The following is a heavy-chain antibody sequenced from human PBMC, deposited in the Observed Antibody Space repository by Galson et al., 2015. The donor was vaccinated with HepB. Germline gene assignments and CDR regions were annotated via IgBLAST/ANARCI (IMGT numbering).Heavy chain of an antibody. CDR1: GYTFTSYG. J-gene: IGHJ5*02. CDR3: ARACDILTGYCLGVWFDP. V-gene: IGHV1-18*01. CDR2: ISAYNGNT. Sequence: SVKVSCKASGYTFTSYGISWVRQAPGQGLEWMGWISAYNGNTNYAQKLQGRVTMTTDTSTSTAYMELRSLGSDDTAVYYCARACDILTGYCLGVWFDPWGQGTLVTVSS. D-gene: IGHD3-9*01.